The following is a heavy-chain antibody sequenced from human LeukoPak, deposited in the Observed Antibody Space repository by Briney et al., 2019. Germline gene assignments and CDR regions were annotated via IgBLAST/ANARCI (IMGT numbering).Heavy chain of an antibody. CDR3: ARGRDGYNFDY. CDR2: ISSSSTYI. D-gene: IGHD5-24*01. Sequence: GGSLRLSCAASGFTFSSYWMNWVRQAPGKGLEWVSYISSSSTYIYYADSVKGRFTISRDNAKNSLYLQMNSLRADDTAVYYCARGRDGYNFDYWGQGTLVTVSS. J-gene: IGHJ4*02. CDR1: GFTFSSYW. V-gene: IGHV3-21*05.